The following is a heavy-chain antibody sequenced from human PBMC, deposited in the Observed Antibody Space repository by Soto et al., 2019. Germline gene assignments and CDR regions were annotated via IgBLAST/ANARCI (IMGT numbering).Heavy chain of an antibody. Sequence: EVQLVESGGGLVQPGGSLRLSCAASGFTGSSSYMGWVRQAPGKGLAWVSSIYSGGNTYYADSVRGRFTISTDNSKDTLYLQMNSLRVDDTAMYYCARHVGFYWYFDLWGRGTLVTVSS. V-gene: IGHV3-66*04. CDR3: ARHVGFYWYFDL. CDR2: IYSGGNT. CDR1: GFTGSSSY. J-gene: IGHJ2*01. D-gene: IGHD1-26*01.